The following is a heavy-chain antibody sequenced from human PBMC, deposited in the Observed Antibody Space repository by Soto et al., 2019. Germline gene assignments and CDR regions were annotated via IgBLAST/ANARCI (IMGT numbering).Heavy chain of an antibody. Sequence: SETLCVTCAVSEYSISSGYYWGWIRQPPVKGLEWIGSIYHSGSTYYNPSLKSRVTISVDTSKNQFSLKLSSVTAADTAVYYCARGKNDYVWGSYRTVYFDYWGHGTLVTVSS. CDR3: ARGKNDYVWGSYRTVYFDY. CDR2: IYHSGST. CDR1: EYSISSGYY. V-gene: IGHV4-38-2*01. J-gene: IGHJ4*01. D-gene: IGHD3-16*02.